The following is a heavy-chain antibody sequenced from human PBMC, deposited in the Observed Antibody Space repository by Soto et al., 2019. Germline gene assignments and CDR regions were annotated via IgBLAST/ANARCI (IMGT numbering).Heavy chain of an antibody. CDR1: GFTFSSYG. V-gene: IGHV3-33*01. Sequence: QVQLVESGGGVVQPGRSLRLSCAASGFTFSSYGMHWVRQAPGKGLEWVAVIWYDGSNKYYADSVKGLFTISRDNSKTTGYPHMTSLRAADTAVYYSVRDPEEGGDDWGWGYWGEGSPVIV. D-gene: IGHD2-21*01. CDR2: IWYDGSNK. J-gene: IGHJ4*02. CDR3: VRDPEEGGDDWGWGY.